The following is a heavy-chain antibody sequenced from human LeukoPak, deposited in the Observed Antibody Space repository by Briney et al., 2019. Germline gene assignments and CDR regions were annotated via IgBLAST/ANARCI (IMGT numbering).Heavy chain of an antibody. V-gene: IGHV4-4*07. J-gene: IGHJ3*02. CDR3: ATIVGAKDAFDI. CDR2: IYTSGST. CDR1: GFSISRHS. Sequence: SETLSLTCTVSGFSISRHSRSWIRQPAGKGLEWIGRIYTSGSTNYNPSLKSRVTMSVDTSKNQFSLKLSSVTAADTAVYYCATIVGAKDAFDIWGQGTMVTVSS. D-gene: IGHD1-26*01.